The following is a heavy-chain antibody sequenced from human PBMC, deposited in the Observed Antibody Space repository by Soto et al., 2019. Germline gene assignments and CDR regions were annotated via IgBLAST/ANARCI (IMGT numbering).Heavy chain of an antibody. V-gene: IGHV5-51*01. J-gene: IGHJ4*02. CDR1: GYIFTNYW. Sequence: PGESLKISCKASGYIFTNYWIAWVRQLPGKGLEWMGIIYPGDSDTKYSPSFQGQVTISADRSISTAYLQWSSLKASDTAMYYCATLDRSSSSFGFDYCGEGSVVTV. CDR3: ATLDRSSSSFGFDY. CDR2: IYPGDSDT. D-gene: IGHD6-13*01.